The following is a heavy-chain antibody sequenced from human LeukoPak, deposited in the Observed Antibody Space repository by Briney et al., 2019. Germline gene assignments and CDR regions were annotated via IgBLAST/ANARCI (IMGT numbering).Heavy chain of an antibody. V-gene: IGHV3-66*01. J-gene: IGHJ4*02. CDR3: ARGRWEPGGGVDY. CDR2: LYSGGTT. Sequence: GESLRLSCEASGFTFSAYAMNWVRQAPGKGLEWVSVLYSGGTTSYADSVKGRFTISRDNSKNTLCLQMNSLRAEGTAVYYCARGRWEPGGGVDYWGQGTLVTVSS. CDR1: GFTFSAYA. D-gene: IGHD1-26*01.